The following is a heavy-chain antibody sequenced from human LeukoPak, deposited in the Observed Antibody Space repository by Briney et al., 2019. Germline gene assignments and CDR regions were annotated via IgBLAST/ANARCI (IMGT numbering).Heavy chain of an antibody. J-gene: IGHJ6*03. V-gene: IGHV1-18*04. CDR1: GYTFTGYY. CDR2: ISAYNGNT. Sequence: ASVKVSCKASGYTFTGYYMHWVRQAPGQGLEWMGRISAYNGNTNYAQKLQGRATMTTDTSTSTAYMELRSLRSDDTAVYYCARWWGYCSSTSCYYYMDVWGKGTTVTVSS. D-gene: IGHD2-2*01. CDR3: ARWWGYCSSTSCYYYMDV.